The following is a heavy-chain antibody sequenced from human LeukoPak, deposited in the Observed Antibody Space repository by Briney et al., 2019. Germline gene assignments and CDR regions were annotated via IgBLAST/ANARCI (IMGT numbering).Heavy chain of an antibody. V-gene: IGHV1-8*01. CDR3: ARVRYYDSSGYYYFDY. D-gene: IGHD3-22*01. CDR1: GYTFTSYD. J-gene: IGHJ4*02. Sequence: ASVKVSCKASGYTFTSYDINWVRQATGQGLEWMGWMNPNSGNTGYAQKFQGRVTMTRNTSISTAYMELSSLRSEDTAVYYCARVRYYDSSGYYYFDYWGQGTLVTVSS. CDR2: MNPNSGNT.